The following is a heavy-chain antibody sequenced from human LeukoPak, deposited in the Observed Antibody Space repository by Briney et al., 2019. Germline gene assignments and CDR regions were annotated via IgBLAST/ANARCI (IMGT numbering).Heavy chain of an antibody. J-gene: IGHJ4*02. V-gene: IGHV3-74*01. CDR2: INSDGSST. CDR3: ARVRRPAVAGCYFDY. CDR1: GFTFSSYW. Sequence: GGSLRLSCAASGFTFSSYWMHWVRQAPGKGLVWVSRINSDGSSTSYADSVKGRFTISRDNAKNTLYLQMNSLRAEDTAVYYCARVRRPAVAGCYFDYWGQGTLVTVSS. D-gene: IGHD6-19*01.